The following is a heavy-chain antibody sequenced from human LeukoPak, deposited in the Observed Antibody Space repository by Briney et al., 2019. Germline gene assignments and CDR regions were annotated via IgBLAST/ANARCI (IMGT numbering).Heavy chain of an antibody. D-gene: IGHD3-10*01. Sequence: GGSLSLSCAASGFTFGNYDMTWVRQAPGKGLEWVSSIFSSGGTTYYADSVQGRFTISRDNSKSTLYLQMNSLRAEDTAVYYCAIVYFGSGNYPYYFDSWGQGTLVTVSS. V-gene: IGHV3-23*01. CDR3: AIVYFGSGNYPYYFDS. CDR2: IFSSGGTT. CDR1: GFTFGNYD. J-gene: IGHJ4*02.